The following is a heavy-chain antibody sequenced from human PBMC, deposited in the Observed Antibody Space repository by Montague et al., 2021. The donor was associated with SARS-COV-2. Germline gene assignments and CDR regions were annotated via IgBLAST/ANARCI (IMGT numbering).Heavy chain of an antibody. CDR3: ARIQRWGEYYFDF. D-gene: IGHD3-10*01. CDR2: INWDDDE. CDR1: GFSRSNTRMS. Sequence: PALVKPTQTLTLTCTFSGFSRSNTRMSVGWIRQPPGKALEWLALINWDDDEYYNPSLRTRPTISKDTSKNQVVLVMTNMDPMDTGTYYCARIQRWGEYYFDFWGQGALVVVSS. V-gene: IGHV2-70*01. J-gene: IGHJ4*02.